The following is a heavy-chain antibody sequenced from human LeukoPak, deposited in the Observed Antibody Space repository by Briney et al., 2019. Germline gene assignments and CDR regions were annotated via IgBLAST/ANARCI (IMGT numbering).Heavy chain of an antibody. CDR1: GFTFSSYW. CDR2: IKQDRSEK. J-gene: IGHJ4*02. V-gene: IGHV3-7*01. D-gene: IGHD3-22*01. Sequence: GGSLRLSCAASGFTFSSYWMSWVRQAPGKGLEWVANIKQDRSEKYYVDSVKGRFTISRDNAKNSLYLQMNSLRAEDTAVYYCARDPPHRFTMIEKDSWGQGILVTVSS. CDR3: ARDPPHRFTMIEKDS.